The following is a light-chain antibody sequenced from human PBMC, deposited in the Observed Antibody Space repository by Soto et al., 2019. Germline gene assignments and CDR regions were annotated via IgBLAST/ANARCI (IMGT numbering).Light chain of an antibody. CDR3: QQYHDWPPWT. V-gene: IGKV3-15*01. Sequence: EIVMTQSPVTLSVSPGERATLSCRASQSVSSNLAWYQQKPGQAPRLLIYDASTRATDIPDRFSGSGSGTEFTLTISSLKSEDFAVYYCQQYHDWPPWTFGQGTKVDI. J-gene: IGKJ1*01. CDR1: QSVSSN. CDR2: DAS.